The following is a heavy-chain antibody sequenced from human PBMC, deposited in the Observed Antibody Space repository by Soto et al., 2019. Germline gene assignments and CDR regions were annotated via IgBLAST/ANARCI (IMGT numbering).Heavy chain of an antibody. J-gene: IGHJ4*02. CDR1: GYAFTTYG. V-gene: IGHV1-18*01. CDR2: ISAHNGNT. Sequence: QVRLVQSGAEVKKPGASVKVSCQGSGYAFTTYGITWVRQAPGQGLEWMGWISAHNGNTNYAKKLQGRVTVNRDTSTSTAYMELSSLRYDDTAVYYCARGRYGDYWGQGALVTVSS. CDR3: ARGRYGDY. D-gene: IGHD1-1*01.